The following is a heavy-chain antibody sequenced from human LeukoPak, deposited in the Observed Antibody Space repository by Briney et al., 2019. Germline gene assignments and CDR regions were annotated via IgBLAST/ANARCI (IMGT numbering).Heavy chain of an antibody. Sequence: TGGSLRLSCAASGFTFSSYGMHWVRQAPGKGLEWVAFIRYDGSNKYYADSVKGRFTISRDNSKDTLYLQMNSLRAEDTAVYYCAKDGYYYGSGSSHYYYYYMDVWGKGTTVTISS. D-gene: IGHD3-10*01. CDR2: IRYDGSNK. V-gene: IGHV3-30*02. J-gene: IGHJ6*03. CDR3: AKDGYYYGSGSSHYYYYYMDV. CDR1: GFTFSSYG.